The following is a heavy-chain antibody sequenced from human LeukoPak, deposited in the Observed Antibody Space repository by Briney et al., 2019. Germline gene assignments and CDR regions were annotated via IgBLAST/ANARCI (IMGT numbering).Heavy chain of an antibody. CDR3: ARNRGCTGSSCCPRWFDP. CDR2: ISAYNGNT. V-gene: IGHV1-18*01. CDR1: GYTFTSYG. J-gene: IGHJ5*02. Sequence: ASVKVSCKASGYTFTSYGISWVRQAPGQGLEWMGWISAYNGNTNYAQKLQGRVTMTTDTSTSTAYMELRSLRSDDTAVYHCARNRGCTGSSCCPRWFDPWGQGTLVTVSS. D-gene: IGHD2-15*01.